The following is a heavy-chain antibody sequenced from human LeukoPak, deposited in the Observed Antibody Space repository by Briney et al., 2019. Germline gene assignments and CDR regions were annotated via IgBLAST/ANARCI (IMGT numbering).Heavy chain of an antibody. V-gene: IGHV3-23*01. D-gene: IGHD1-20*01. CDR3: AKGTITYSYYYMEV. Sequence: GGSLRLSCAVSGLTFTRYGMSWVRQAPGKGLEWVSGISGSGDSTYYADSVKGRLTIPRDNSKNTLYLQMNSLRVEDTAVYFCAKGTITYSYYYMEVWGKGTTVTVSS. CDR1: GLTFTRYG. J-gene: IGHJ6*03. CDR2: ISGSGDST.